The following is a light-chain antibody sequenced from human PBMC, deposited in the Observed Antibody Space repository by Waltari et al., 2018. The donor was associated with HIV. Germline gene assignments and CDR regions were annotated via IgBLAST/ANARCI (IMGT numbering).Light chain of an antibody. V-gene: IGLV1-44*01. CDR1: SPNSGRNT. CDR3: AAWDDSLAWV. J-gene: IGLJ3*02. CDR2: SNN. Sequence: QSVLTQPPSASGTPGQRVTIPCSGSSPNSGRNTVNWYQQPPGTAPKLLIYSNNQRPSGVPDRFSGSKSGTSASLAISGLQSEDEADYYCAAWDDSLAWVFGGGTKLTVL.